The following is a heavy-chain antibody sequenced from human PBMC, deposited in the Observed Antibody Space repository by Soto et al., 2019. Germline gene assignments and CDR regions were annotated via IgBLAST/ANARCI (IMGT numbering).Heavy chain of an antibody. CDR1: GFTFSSYS. D-gene: IGHD4-4*01. V-gene: IGHV3-48*01. J-gene: IGHJ4*02. CDR3: ARDYSKERYMGYYFDY. Sequence: EVQLVESGGGLVQPGGSLRLSCAASGFTFSSYSMNWVRQAPGKGLEWVSYISSSSSTIYYADSVKGRFTISRDNAKNSLYLQMNSLRAEDTAVYYCARDYSKERYMGYYFDYWGQGTLVTVSS. CDR2: ISSSSSTI.